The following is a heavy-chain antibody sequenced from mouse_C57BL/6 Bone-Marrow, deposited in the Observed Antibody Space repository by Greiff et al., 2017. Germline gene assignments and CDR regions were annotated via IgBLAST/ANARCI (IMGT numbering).Heavy chain of an antibody. D-gene: IGHD4-1*01. V-gene: IGHV5-6*01. J-gene: IGHJ3*01. CDR3: ARQVWAWFAY. Sequence: EVQGVESGGDLVKPGGSLKLSCAASGFTFSSYGMSWVRQTPDKRLEWVATISSGGSYTYYPDSVKGRFTISRDNAKNTLYLQLSSMKCEDTAMYYCARQVWAWFAYWGQGTLVTVSA. CDR1: GFTFSSYG. CDR2: ISSGGSYT.